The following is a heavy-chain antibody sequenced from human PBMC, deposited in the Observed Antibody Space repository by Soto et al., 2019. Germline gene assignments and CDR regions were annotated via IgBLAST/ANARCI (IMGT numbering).Heavy chain of an antibody. CDR2: IYYSGST. V-gene: IGHV4-39*01. CDR3: ARPRVELWDFDY. D-gene: IGHD1-7*01. CDR1: GGSISSSSYY. Sequence: QLQLQESGPGLVKPSETLSLTCTVSGGSISSSSYYWGWIRQPPGKGLEWIGSIYYSGSTYYNPSLKSRVTISVDTSKNQFSLKLSSVTAADTAVYYCARPRVELWDFDYWGQGTLVTVSS. J-gene: IGHJ4*02.